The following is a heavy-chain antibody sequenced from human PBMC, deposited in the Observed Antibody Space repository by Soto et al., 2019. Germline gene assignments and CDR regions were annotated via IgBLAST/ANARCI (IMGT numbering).Heavy chain of an antibody. D-gene: IGHD2-15*01. CDR3: ARAGYCSGGICSTAFDY. CDR1: VFPFSDYY. CDR2: SRNKANSYTT. Sequence: GGSLRLSCAASVFPFSDYYIDWVRQAPGKGLEWIGRSRNKANSYTTECAASVKGRFIISRDDSRDSVYLQMDSLETGDTAVYYCARAGYCSGGICSTAFDYWGQGTLVTVSS. J-gene: IGHJ4*02. V-gene: IGHV3-72*01.